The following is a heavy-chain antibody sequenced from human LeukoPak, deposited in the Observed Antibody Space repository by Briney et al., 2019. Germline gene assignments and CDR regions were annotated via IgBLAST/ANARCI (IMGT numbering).Heavy chain of an antibody. J-gene: IGHJ4*02. CDR3: AKDGLAAAGWFDY. V-gene: IGHV3-30*18. CDR1: GFTFRYYG. Sequence: GGSLRLSRAASGFTFRYYGMHWVRQAPGKGLEWVAVISYDGSSKYYADSVKGRFTISRDNSKNTLYLQMNSLRAEDTAVYYCAKDGLAAAGWFDYWGQGTLVTVSS. CDR2: ISYDGSSK. D-gene: IGHD6-13*01.